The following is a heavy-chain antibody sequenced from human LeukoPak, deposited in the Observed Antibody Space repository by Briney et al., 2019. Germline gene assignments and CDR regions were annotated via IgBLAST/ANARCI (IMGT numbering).Heavy chain of an antibody. CDR2: IYYSGST. CDR1: GGSISSSNYY. D-gene: IGHD1-26*01. Sequence: SETLSLTCTVSGGSISSSNYYWGWIRQPPGKGLEWIGSIYYSGSTYYNPSLKSRVTISVDTSKNQFSLKLSSVTAADTAVYYCARHRAVSVVGNFYFDYWGQGTLVTVSS. V-gene: IGHV4-39*01. J-gene: IGHJ4*02. CDR3: ARHRAVSVVGNFYFDY.